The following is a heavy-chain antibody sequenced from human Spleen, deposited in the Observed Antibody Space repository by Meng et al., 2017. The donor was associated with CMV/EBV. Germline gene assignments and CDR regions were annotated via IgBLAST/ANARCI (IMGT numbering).Heavy chain of an antibody. J-gene: IGHJ6*02. Sequence: SVKVSCKASGGTFSSYAISWVRQAPGQGLEWMGGIIPILGIANYAQKFQGRVTITADKSTSTAYMELSSLRSEDTAVYYCARPSVLTQDYYYGMDVWGQGTTVTVSS. CDR3: ARPSVLTQDYYYGMDV. D-gene: IGHD4-23*01. CDR2: IIPILGIA. V-gene: IGHV1-69*10. CDR1: GGTFSSYA.